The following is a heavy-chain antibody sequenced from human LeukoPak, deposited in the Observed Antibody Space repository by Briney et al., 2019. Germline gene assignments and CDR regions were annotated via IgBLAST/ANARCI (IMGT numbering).Heavy chain of an antibody. CDR3: ARPRYNWNYVFDY. V-gene: IGHV1-69*01. CDR2: IIPIFGTA. D-gene: IGHD1-7*01. Sequence: GSSVKVSRKASGGTFSSYAISWVRQAPGQGLEWMGGIIPIFGTANYAQKFQGRVTITADESTSTAYMELSSLRSEDTAVYYCARPRYNWNYVFDYWGQGTLVTVSS. CDR1: GGTFSSYA. J-gene: IGHJ4*02.